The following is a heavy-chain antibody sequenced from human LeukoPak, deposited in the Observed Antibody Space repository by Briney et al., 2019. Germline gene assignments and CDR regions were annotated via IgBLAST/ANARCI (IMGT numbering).Heavy chain of an antibody. V-gene: IGHV4-4*07. CDR2: IYTSGST. CDR1: GGSISSYY. D-gene: IGHD2-15*01. Sequence: SETLSLTCTVSGGSISSYYWSWIRQPAGKGLEWIGRIYTSGSTNYNPSLKSRVTISVDTSKNQFSLKLSSVTAADTAVYYCASHRIEVDAFDIWGQGTMVTVSS. J-gene: IGHJ3*02. CDR3: ASHRIEVDAFDI.